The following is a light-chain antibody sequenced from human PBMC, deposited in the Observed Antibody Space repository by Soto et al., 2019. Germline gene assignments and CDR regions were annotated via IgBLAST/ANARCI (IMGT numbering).Light chain of an antibody. CDR3: QQYGSS. J-gene: IGKJ5*01. CDR1: QSVGTF. CDR2: DAS. Sequence: EIVLTQSPATLSLSPGERATLSCRASQSVGTFFAWYQQKPGQAPRLLIYDASNRATGIPARFSGSGSGTDFTLTISSLEPEDFAVYYCQQYGSSLGQGTRLEIK. V-gene: IGKV3-11*01.